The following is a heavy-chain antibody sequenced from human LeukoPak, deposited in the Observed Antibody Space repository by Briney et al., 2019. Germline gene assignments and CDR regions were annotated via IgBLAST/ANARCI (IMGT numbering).Heavy chain of an antibody. Sequence: GGSLRLSCAASGFTFSSYEMNWVRQAPGKGLEWVAIISYDGSNKYYADSVKGRFTISRDNSKNTLYLQMNSLRAEDTAVYYCEIDPEWLRLMDYWGQGTLVTVSS. CDR2: ISYDGSNK. J-gene: IGHJ4*02. CDR3: EIDPEWLRLMDY. CDR1: GFTFSSYE. V-gene: IGHV3-30-3*01. D-gene: IGHD5-12*01.